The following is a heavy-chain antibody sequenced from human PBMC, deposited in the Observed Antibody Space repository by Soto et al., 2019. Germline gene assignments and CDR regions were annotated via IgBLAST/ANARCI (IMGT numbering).Heavy chain of an antibody. CDR2: IWYDGSNK. V-gene: IGHV3-33*01. D-gene: IGHD3-3*01. Sequence: GGSLRLSCAASGFTFSSYGMHWVRQAPGKGLEWVAVIWYDGSNKYYADSVKGRFTISRDNSNNTLYLQMNSLRAEDTAVYYCARDPGRITIFGVVMPPVDPWGQGTLVTVSS. J-gene: IGHJ5*02. CDR1: GFTFSSYG. CDR3: ARDPGRITIFGVVMPPVDP.